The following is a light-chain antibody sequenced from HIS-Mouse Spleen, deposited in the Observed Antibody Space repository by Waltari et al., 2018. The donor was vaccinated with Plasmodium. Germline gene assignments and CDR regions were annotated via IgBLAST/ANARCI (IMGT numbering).Light chain of an antibody. V-gene: IGLV2-8*01. CDR2: EVS. CDR3: SSYAGSNNLV. CDR1: RRDVGGHNI. Sequence: QSALTQPPPASGSPGRSVTLPSTGTRRDVGGHNIVPWYQQHPGKAPKLMIYEVSKRPSGVPDRFSGSKSGNTASLTVSGLQAEDEADYYCSSYAGSNNLVFGGGTKLTVL. J-gene: IGLJ2*01.